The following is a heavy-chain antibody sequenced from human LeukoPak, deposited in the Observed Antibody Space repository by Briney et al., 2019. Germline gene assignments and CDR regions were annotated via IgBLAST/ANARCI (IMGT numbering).Heavy chain of an antibody. J-gene: IGHJ4*02. D-gene: IGHD2-15*01. V-gene: IGHV3-23*01. CDR2: ISGSGGST. CDR1: GFILSSYA. Sequence: GGSLRLSCAASGFILSSYAMSWVRQAPGKGLEWVSAISGSGGSTHYADSVKGRFTISRDNSKNTLYLQMNSLRAEDTAVYYCAKVGANRYCSGGSCYGFYDYWGQGTLVTVSS. CDR3: AKVGANRYCSGGSCYGFYDY.